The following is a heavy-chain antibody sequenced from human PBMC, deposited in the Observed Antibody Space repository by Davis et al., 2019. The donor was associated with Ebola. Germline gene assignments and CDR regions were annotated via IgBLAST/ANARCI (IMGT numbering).Heavy chain of an antibody. Sequence: SGPTLVKPTQTLTLTCTFSGFSLSTSGMCVSWIRQPPGKALEWLALIDWDDDNYYSTSLKTRLTISKDTSKNQVVLTMTNMDPVDTATYYCARMPKYYDFWSGYYRTYYYGMDVWGQGTTVTVSS. CDR1: GFSLSTSGMC. D-gene: IGHD3-3*01. CDR2: IDWDDDN. V-gene: IGHV2-70*01. CDR3: ARMPKYYDFWSGYYRTYYYGMDV. J-gene: IGHJ6*02.